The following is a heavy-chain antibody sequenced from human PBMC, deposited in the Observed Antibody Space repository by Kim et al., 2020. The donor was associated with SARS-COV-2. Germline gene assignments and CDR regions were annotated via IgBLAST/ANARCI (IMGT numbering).Heavy chain of an antibody. CDR3: ARNYGDYLDY. CDR1: GGSISSYY. V-gene: IGHV4-59*01. CDR2: IYYSGST. Sequence: SETLSLTCTVSGGSISSYYWSWIRQPPGKGLECIGYIYYSGSTNYNPSLKSRVTISVDTSKNQFSLKLSSVTAADTAVYYCARNYGDYLDYWGQGTLVTVSS. J-gene: IGHJ4*02. D-gene: IGHD4-17*01.